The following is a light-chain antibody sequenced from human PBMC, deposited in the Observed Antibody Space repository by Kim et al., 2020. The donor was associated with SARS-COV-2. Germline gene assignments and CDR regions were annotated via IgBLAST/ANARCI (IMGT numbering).Light chain of an antibody. CDR2: QDS. J-gene: IGLJ3*02. CDR3: QAWESSTWV. V-gene: IGLV3-1*01. CDR1: KLGDKY. Sequence: VSPGQTASITCAGDKLGDKYSCWYQQKPGQSPVLVIYQDSKRPSGIPERFSGSNSGNTATLTIGGTQAMDEADYYCQAWESSTWVFGGGTQLTVL.